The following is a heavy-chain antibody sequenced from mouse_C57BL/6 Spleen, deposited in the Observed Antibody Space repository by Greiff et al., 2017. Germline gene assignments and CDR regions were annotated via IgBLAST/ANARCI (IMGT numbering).Heavy chain of an antibody. V-gene: IGHV5-17*01. CDR1: GFTFSDYG. D-gene: IGHD1-1*01. CDR2: ISSGSSTI. J-gene: IGHJ2*01. Sequence: EVMLVESGGGLVKPGGSLKLSCAASGFTFSDYGMHWVRQAPEKGLEWVAYISSGSSTIYYADTVKGRFTISRDNAKNTLFLQMTSLRSEDTAMYYCARMYYGSSYYYFDYWGQGTTLTVSS. CDR3: ARMYYGSSYYYFDY.